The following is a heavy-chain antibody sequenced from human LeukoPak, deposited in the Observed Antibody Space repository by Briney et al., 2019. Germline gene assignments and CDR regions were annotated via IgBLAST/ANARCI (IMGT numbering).Heavy chain of an antibody. D-gene: IGHD6-13*01. CDR2: IKPDGTTK. CDR3: ARSIPYGTTWYGRSDY. V-gene: IGHV3-7*03. J-gene: IGHJ4*02. CDR1: GFPFSSYS. Sequence: GGSLRLPCAASGFPFSSYSMTWVRQAPGKGLEWVANIKPDGTTKFYVDSVKGRFTISRDNALNSLYLQMNSLRAEDTAIYYCARSIPYGTTWYGRSDYWGQGTLVTVSS.